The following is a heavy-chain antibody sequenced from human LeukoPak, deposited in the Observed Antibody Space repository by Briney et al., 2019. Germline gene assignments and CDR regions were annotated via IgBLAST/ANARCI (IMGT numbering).Heavy chain of an antibody. V-gene: IGHV4-59*01. CDR2: IYYSGST. CDR1: GGSISSYY. CDR3: ARDQLQYPHQGFDP. D-gene: IGHD4-11*01. J-gene: IGHJ5*02. Sequence: PSETLSLTCTVSGGSISSYYWSWIRQPPGKGLEWIGYIYYSGSTNYDPSLKSRVTISVDTSKNQFSLKLTSVTAADTAVYYCARDQLQYPHQGFDPWGQGTLVTVSS.